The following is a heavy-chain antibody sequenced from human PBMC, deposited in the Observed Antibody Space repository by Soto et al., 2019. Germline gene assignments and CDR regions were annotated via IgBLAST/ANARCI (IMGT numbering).Heavy chain of an antibody. V-gene: IGHV4-59*08. CDR1: GGSISSYY. J-gene: IGHJ4*02. CDR3: ARHVCSSPNCLRQGVFDY. Sequence: SETLSLTCTVSGGSISSYYWSWIRQSPGKGLEWIGYIYYSGSTNYNPSLKSRVTISVDTSKNQFSLKLSSVTAADTAVYYCARHVCSSPNCLRQGVFDYWGQGTLVTVSS. CDR2: IYYSGST. D-gene: IGHD2-2*01.